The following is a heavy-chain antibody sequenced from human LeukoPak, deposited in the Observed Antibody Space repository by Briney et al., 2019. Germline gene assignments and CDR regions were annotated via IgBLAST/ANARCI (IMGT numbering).Heavy chain of an antibody. V-gene: IGHV4-59*12. J-gene: IGHJ5*02. CDR3: ARGLRYFDWLLGAGGDWFDP. CDR2: IYYSGST. D-gene: IGHD3-9*01. Sequence: SETLSLTCTVSGGSISSYYWSWIRQPPGKGLEWIGYIYYSGSTNYNPSLKSRVTISVDTSKNQFSLKLSSVTAADTAVYYCARGLRYFDWLLGAGGDWFDPWGQGTLVTVSS. CDR1: GGSISSYY.